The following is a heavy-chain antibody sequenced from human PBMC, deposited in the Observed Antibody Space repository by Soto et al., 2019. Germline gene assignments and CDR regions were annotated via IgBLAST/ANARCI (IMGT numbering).Heavy chain of an antibody. CDR3: ARDIILTGYGNWFDP. CDR1: GFTFDDYG. D-gene: IGHD3-9*01. CDR2: INWNGGST. Sequence: GGSLRLSCAASGFTFDDYGMSWVRQAPGKGLEWVSGINWNGGSTGYADSVKGRFTISRDNAKNSLYLQMNSLRAEDTALYYYARDIILTGYGNWFDPWGQGTLVTVSS. J-gene: IGHJ5*02. V-gene: IGHV3-20*04.